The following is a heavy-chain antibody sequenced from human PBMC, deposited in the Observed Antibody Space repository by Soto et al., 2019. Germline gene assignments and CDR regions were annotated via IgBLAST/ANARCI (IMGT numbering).Heavy chain of an antibody. D-gene: IGHD6-19*01. Sequence: GSLRISCTAYGFPLSRPPMRWVRPAPGKGLEWVSAISGSGGSTYYADSVKGRFTISRDNSKNTLYLQMNSLRAEDTAVYYCAKESSGWFYYFDYWGQGTMVTVSS. CDR1: GFPLSRPP. CDR2: ISGSGGST. CDR3: AKESSGWFYYFDY. J-gene: IGHJ4*02. V-gene: IGHV3-23*01.